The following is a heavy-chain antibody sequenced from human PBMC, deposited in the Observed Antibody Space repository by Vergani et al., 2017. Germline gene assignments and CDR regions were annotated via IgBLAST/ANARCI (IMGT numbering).Heavy chain of an antibody. V-gene: IGHV1-69*02. D-gene: IGHD5-24*01. CDR3: ASTSRDGYNYYLDY. CDR2: IIPILGIA. J-gene: IGHJ4*02. Sequence: QVQLVQSGAEVKKPGSSVKVSCKASGGTFSSYTISWVRQAPGQGLEWMGRIIPILGIANYAQKFQGRVTITADKSTSTAYMELSSLRSEDTAVYYCASTSRDGYNYYLDYWGQGTLVTVSS. CDR1: GGTFSSYT.